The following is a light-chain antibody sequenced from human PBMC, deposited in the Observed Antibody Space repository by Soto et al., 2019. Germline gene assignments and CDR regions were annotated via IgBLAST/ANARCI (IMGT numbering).Light chain of an antibody. CDR3: SSYAASSNLGV. J-gene: IGLJ2*01. CDR2: EVS. CDR1: SSDVGGYNY. V-gene: IGLV2-8*01. Sequence: QSALTQPPSASGSPGQSVTISCIGTSSDVGGYNYVSWYQQHPGKAPKLMIYEVSKRPSGVPDRFSGSKSGNTASLTVSGLQADDEADYYCSSYAASSNLGVFGGGTKLTVL.